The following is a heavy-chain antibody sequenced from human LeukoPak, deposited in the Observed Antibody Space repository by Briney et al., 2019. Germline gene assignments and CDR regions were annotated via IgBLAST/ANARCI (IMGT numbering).Heavy chain of an antibody. V-gene: IGHV3-23*01. J-gene: IGHJ3*02. CDR1: GFTFSSNW. CDR3: AKAKGGTPTVDAFDI. CDR2: ISGSGGST. D-gene: IGHD2-15*01. Sequence: GGSLRLSCAASGFTFSSNWMQWVRQRPGGGLVWVSAISGSGGSTYYADSVKGRFTISRDNSKNTLYLQMNSLRAEDTAAYYCAKAKGGTPTVDAFDIWGQGTMVTVSS.